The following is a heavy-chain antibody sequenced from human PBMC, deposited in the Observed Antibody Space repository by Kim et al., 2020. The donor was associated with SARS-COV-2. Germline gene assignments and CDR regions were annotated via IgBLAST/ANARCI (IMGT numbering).Heavy chain of an antibody. V-gene: IGHV1-24*01. Sequence: ASVKVSCKVSGYTLTELSMHWVRQAPGKGLEWMGGFDPEDGETIYAQKFQGRVTMTEDTSTDTAYMELSSLRSEDTAVYYCATVKAYYYDSSGYSLFDYWGQGTLVTVSS. CDR1: GYTLTELS. CDR3: ATVKAYYYDSSGYSLFDY. CDR2: FDPEDGET. D-gene: IGHD3-22*01. J-gene: IGHJ4*02.